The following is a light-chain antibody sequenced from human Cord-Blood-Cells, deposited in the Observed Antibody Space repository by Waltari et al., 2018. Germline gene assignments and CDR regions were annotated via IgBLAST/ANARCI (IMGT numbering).Light chain of an antibody. V-gene: IGLV1-40*01. J-gene: IGLJ1*01. CDR3: QSYDSSLRGV. Sequence: QSVLTQPPSVSGAPGQRVTISCTGSSSNIGAGYDVHWYQQLPGTAPKLPIYGNINRPSGVPDGFSGSKSGTSASLAITGLQAEDEADYYCQSYDSSLRGVFGTGTKVTVL. CDR1: SSNIGAGYD. CDR2: GNI.